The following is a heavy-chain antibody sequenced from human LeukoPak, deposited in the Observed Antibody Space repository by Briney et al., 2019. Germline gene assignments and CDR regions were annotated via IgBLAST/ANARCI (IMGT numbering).Heavy chain of an antibody. D-gene: IGHD6-13*01. CDR3: ARFSRAAAGTQRYFDY. CDR1: GGSISSYY. J-gene: IGHJ4*02. Sequence: SETLSLTCTGSGGSISSYYWSWIRQPPGKGLEWIGYIYYSGSTNYNPSLKSRVTISVDTSKNQFSLKLSSVTAADTAVYYCARFSRAAAGTQRYFDYWGQGTLVTVSS. V-gene: IGHV4-59*01. CDR2: IYYSGST.